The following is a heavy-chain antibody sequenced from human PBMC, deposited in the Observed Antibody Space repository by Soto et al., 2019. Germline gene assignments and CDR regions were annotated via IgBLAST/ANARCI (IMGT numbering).Heavy chain of an antibody. CDR3: AREPVAGIWFDP. V-gene: IGHV1-18*01. D-gene: IGHD6-19*01. Sequence: GASVKVSCKTSGYTFTSYGISWVRQAPGQGLEWMGWITTDKGKTTYAQKIQGRVTMTTDTSTSTAYMELRSLRSDDTAVYYCAREPVAGIWFDPWGQGTLVTVSS. J-gene: IGHJ5*02. CDR2: ITTDKGKT. CDR1: GYTFTSYG.